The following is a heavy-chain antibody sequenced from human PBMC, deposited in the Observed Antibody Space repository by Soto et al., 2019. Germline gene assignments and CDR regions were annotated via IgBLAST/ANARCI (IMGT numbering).Heavy chain of an antibody. CDR2: MNPNSGNT. D-gene: IGHD6-13*01. CDR3: ARYNAYSSSWYYYYGMDV. J-gene: IGHJ6*02. CDR1: GYTFTSYD. V-gene: IGHV1-8*01. Sequence: QVPLVQSGAEVKKPGASVKVSCKASGYTFTSYDINWVRQATGQGLEWMGWMNPNSGNTGYAQKFQGRVTMTRNTSISTAYMELSSLRSEDTAVYYCARYNAYSSSWYYYYGMDVWGQGTTVTVSS.